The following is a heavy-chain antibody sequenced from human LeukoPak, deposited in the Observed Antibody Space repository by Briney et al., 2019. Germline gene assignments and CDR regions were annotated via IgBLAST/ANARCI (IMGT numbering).Heavy chain of an antibody. CDR1: GYTFTGYY. J-gene: IGHJ6*03. CDR3: ASGGVTGTTASIRHYYYYYMDV. D-gene: IGHD1-7*01. CDR2: INPNSGGT. Sequence: ASVKVSCKASGYTFTGYYMHWVRQAPGQRLEWMGWINPNSGGTNYAQKFQGRVTMTRDTSISTAYMELSRLRSDDTAVYYCASGGVTGTTASIRHYYYYYMDVWGKGTTVTVSS. V-gene: IGHV1-2*02.